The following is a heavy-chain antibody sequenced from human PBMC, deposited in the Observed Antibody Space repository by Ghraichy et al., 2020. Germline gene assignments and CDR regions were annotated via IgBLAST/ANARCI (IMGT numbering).Heavy chain of an antibody. CDR1: GITVSTKY. Sequence: GGSLRLSCEASGITVSTKYMHWVRQAPGKGLEWVSLIYSAGLTRYADSVRDRFTISRDSSTNKLFLQMDSLRAEDTAVYYCVGGNCGGDCYFDYWGQGILVTVSS. V-gene: IGHV3-66*01. CDR2: IYSAGLT. J-gene: IGHJ4*02. CDR3: VGGNCGGDCYFDY. D-gene: IGHD2-21*02.